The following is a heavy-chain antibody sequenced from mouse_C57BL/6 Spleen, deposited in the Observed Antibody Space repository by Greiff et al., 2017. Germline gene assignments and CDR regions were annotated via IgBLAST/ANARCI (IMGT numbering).Heavy chain of an antibody. CDR2: INPGSGGT. CDR1: GYAFTNYL. D-gene: IGHD3-3*01. J-gene: IGHJ4*01. CDR3: AREGESAMDY. V-gene: IGHV1-54*01. Sequence: QVQLKQSGAELVRPGTSVKVSCKASGYAFTNYLIEWVKQRPGQGLEWIGVINPGSGGTNSNEKFKGKATLTADKSSSTAYMQLSSLTSEDSAVYFCAREGESAMDYWGQGTSVTVSS.